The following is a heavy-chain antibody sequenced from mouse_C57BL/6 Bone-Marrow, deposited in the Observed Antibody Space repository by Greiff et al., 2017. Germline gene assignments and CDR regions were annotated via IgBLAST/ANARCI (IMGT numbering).Heavy chain of an antibody. CDR3: ARDYYGSSFWYFDV. V-gene: IGHV1-76*01. J-gene: IGHJ1*03. D-gene: IGHD1-1*01. CDR2: IYPGSGNT. CDR1: GYTFTDYY. Sequence: QVQLQQSGAELVRPGASVKLSCKASGYTFTDYYINWVKQRPGQGLEWIARIYPGSGNTYYNEKFKGKATLTAAKSSSTAYMQLSSLTSEDSAVYVCARDYYGSSFWYFDVWGTGTTVTGSS.